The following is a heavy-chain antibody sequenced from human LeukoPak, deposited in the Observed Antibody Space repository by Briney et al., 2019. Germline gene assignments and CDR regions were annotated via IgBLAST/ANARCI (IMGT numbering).Heavy chain of an antibody. Sequence: SETLSLTCGVHGESLNDYYWSWIRQSPGKGLEWIGEITHNGSTTFNPSLESRLTISVDTSKNQFSLKLTSVTAADAPVYFCARGFCRGESCYSGEYFQHWGQGTLVTVSP. CDR3: ARGFCRGESCYSGEYFQH. D-gene: IGHD2-15*01. CDR2: ITHNGST. V-gene: IGHV4-34*01. J-gene: IGHJ1*01. CDR1: GESLNDYY.